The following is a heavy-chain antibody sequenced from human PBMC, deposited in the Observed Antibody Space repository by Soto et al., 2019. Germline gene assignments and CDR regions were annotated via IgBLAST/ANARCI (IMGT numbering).Heavy chain of an antibody. D-gene: IGHD2-15*01. CDR1: GGSISSYY. CDR3: ARDSPGRYYYYYYMDV. Sequence: SETLSLTCTVSGGSISSYYWSWIRQPPGKGLEWIGFIYYSGSTYYNPSLKSRVTISVDTSKNQFSLKLSSVTAADTAVYYCARDSPGRYYYYYYMDVWGKGTTVTVSS. J-gene: IGHJ6*03. V-gene: IGHV4-59*12. CDR2: IYYSGST.